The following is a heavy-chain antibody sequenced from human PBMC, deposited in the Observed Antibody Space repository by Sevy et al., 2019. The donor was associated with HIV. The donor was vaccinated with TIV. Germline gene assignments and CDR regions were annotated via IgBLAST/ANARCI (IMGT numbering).Heavy chain of an antibody. J-gene: IGHJ5*02. CDR3: TAVGLRYFSGSSSYQGDWFDP. Sequence: ASVKVSCKVSGYTLTKLSIHWVRQAPGKGLEWMGDFDPQYGDTIYAQKFQGRLTMTEDTSTNTAFMELSSLTPEDTAVYYCTAVGLRYFSGSSSYQGDWFDPWGQGTLVTVSS. CDR1: GYTLTKLS. CDR2: FDPQYGDT. V-gene: IGHV1-24*01. D-gene: IGHD2-15*01.